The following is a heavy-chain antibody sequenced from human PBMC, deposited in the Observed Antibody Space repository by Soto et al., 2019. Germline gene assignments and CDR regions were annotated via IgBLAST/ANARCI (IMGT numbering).Heavy chain of an antibody. Sequence: SETLSLTCAVSGVSIHNSHSFWGWIRQPPGKGLEFIANVYYSGGAHYNPSFKSRVTISVDTATNQVSLRMSSVTAADTAVYFCGRVVEGATRHTEVDSWGQGTLVTVSS. CDR3: GRVVEGATRHTEVDS. J-gene: IGHJ5*01. V-gene: IGHV4-39*01. D-gene: IGHD2-21*01. CDR1: GVSIHNSHSF. CDR2: VYYSGGA.